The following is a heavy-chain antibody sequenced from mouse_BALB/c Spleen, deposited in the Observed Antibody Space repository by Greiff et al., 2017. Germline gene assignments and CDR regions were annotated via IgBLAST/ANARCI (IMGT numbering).Heavy chain of an antibody. Sequence: QVQLQQSGPELVKPGASVKISCKASGYAFSSSWMNWVKQRPGQGLEWIGRIYPGDGDTNYNGKFKGKATLTADKSSSTAYMQLSSLTSVDSAVYFCARAGTTVVGPFAYWGQGTLVTVSA. D-gene: IGHD1-1*01. CDR1: GYAFSSSW. CDR3: ARAGTTVVGPFAY. J-gene: IGHJ3*01. V-gene: IGHV1-82*01. CDR2: IYPGDGDT.